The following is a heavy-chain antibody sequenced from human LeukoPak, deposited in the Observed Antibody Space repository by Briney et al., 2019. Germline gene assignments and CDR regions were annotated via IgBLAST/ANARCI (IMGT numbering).Heavy chain of an antibody. V-gene: IGHV4-39*01. CDR2: IYYSGST. J-gene: IGHJ4*02. CDR1: GGSISSGSYY. D-gene: IGHD3-3*01. Sequence: SETLSLTCTVSGGSISSGSYYWSWIRQPPGKGLEWIGSIYYSGSTYYNPSLKSRVTISVDTSKNQFSLKLSSVTAADTAVYYCASKRLRFLEWSHWGQGTLVTVSS. CDR3: ASKRLRFLEWSH.